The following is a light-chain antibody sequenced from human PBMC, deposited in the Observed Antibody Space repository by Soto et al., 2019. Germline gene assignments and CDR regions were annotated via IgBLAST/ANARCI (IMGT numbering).Light chain of an antibody. CDR2: GAS. CDR3: QQYANWPPWT. Sequence: EIVMTQSPATLSVSPGERATLSCRASQSVSSYLAWYQQRPGQAPRLLIYGASTRATGIPARFSGSGSGTEFNLTISSLQSEDFAVYYCQQYANWPPWTFGQGTTLEIK. J-gene: IGKJ1*01. CDR1: QSVSSY. V-gene: IGKV3-15*01.